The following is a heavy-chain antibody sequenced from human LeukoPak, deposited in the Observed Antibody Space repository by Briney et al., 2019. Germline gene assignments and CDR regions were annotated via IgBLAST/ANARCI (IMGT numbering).Heavy chain of an antibody. D-gene: IGHD7-27*01. J-gene: IGHJ4*02. CDR1: GGTFSSYA. CDR3: ARLEKLGKAYYFDY. CDR2: IIPILGIA. V-gene: IGHV1-69*04. Sequence: ASVKVSCKASGGTFSSYAISWVRQAPGQGLEWMGRIIPILGIANYAQKFQGRVTITADKSTSTAYMELSSLRSEDTAVYYCARLEKLGKAYYFDYWGQGTLVTVSS.